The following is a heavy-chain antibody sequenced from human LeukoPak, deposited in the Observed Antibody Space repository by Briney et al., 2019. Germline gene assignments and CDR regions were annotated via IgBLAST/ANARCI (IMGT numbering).Heavy chain of an antibody. V-gene: IGHV1-69*13. Sequence: GASVKVSCKASGGTFSSYAISWVRQAPGQGLEWMGGIIPIFGTANYAQKFQGRVTITADESTSTAYMELSSLRSEDTAVYYCARDGYGGNSIDYWGQGTLVTVSS. CDR3: ARDGYGGNSIDY. CDR1: GGTFSSYA. D-gene: IGHD4-23*01. CDR2: IIPIFGTA. J-gene: IGHJ4*02.